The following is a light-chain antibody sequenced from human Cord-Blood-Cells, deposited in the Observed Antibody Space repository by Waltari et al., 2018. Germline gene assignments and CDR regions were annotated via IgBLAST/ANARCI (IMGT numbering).Light chain of an antibody. Sequence: QSALTQPRSVSGSPGQSVTISCTGTSSDVGGYNYVSWYQQHPGKAPKLMIYDVSKRPTGVPASFSGSKSGNTTSLTISGLQAEDEADYYCCSYAGSYVFGTGTKVTVL. V-gene: IGLV2-11*01. CDR3: CSYAGSYV. CDR1: SSDVGGYNY. J-gene: IGLJ1*01. CDR2: DVS.